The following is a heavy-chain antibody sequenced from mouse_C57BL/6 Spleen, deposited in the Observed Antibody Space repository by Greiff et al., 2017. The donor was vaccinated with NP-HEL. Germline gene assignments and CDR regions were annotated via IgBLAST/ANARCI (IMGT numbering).Heavy chain of an antibody. D-gene: IGHD1-1*01. CDR3: ARGMTTVVAPFDY. J-gene: IGHJ2*01. CDR2: IYPGDGDT. V-gene: IGHV1-82*01. Sequence: VQLQQSGPELVKPGASVKISCKASGYAFSSSWMNWVKQRPGKGLEWIGRIYPGDGDTNYNGKFKGKATLTADKSSSTAYMQLSSLTSEDSAVYFCARGMTTVVAPFDYWGQGTTLTVSS. CDR1: GYAFSSSW.